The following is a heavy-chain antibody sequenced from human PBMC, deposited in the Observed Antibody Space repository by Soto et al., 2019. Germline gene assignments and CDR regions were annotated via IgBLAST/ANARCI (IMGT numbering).Heavy chain of an antibody. D-gene: IGHD2-21*01. Sequence: HPGGSLRLSCAAPGISFSGYAMSWVRQAPGTGLEWVASISGDGDSVYYGDSVKGRFTLSRDNSNNTLYLQMNSLTAGDTATYYCATVIIFPMTFVTWGQGTPVTVSS. V-gene: IGHV3-23*01. CDR2: ISGDGDSV. CDR1: GISFSGYA. J-gene: IGHJ5*02. CDR3: ATVIIFPMTFVT.